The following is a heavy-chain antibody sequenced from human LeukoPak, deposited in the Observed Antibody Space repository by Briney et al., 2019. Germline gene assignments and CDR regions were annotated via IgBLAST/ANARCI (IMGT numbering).Heavy chain of an antibody. D-gene: IGHD3-3*01. CDR3: AGGTIFGVVITAFDI. J-gene: IGHJ3*02. Sequence: PGGSLRLSCAASGFTFSSYGMHWVRQAPGKGLEWVAFIRYDGSNKYYADSVKGRFTISRDNSKNTLYLQMNSLRSEDTAVYYCAGGTIFGVVITAFDIWGQGTMVTVSS. CDR2: IRYDGSNK. CDR1: GFTFSSYG. V-gene: IGHV3-30*02.